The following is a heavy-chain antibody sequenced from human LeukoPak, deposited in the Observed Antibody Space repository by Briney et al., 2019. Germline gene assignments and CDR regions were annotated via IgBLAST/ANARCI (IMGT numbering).Heavy chain of an antibody. V-gene: IGHV1-46*01. D-gene: IGHD6-25*01. Sequence: ASVKVSCKASGYTFTSYYIHWVRQAPGQGLEWMGIINPSGGSTTYAQKFQGGVTMTRDTSTSTVYMELSSLRSDDTAVYYCARDPHSGNWFDPWGQGTLVTVSS. J-gene: IGHJ5*02. CDR2: INPSGGST. CDR3: ARDPHSGNWFDP. CDR1: GYTFTSYY.